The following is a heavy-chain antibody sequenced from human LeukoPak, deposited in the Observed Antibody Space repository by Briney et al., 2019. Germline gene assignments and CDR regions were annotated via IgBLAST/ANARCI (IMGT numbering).Heavy chain of an antibody. CDR3: ARDSYSSSLGLFDY. V-gene: IGHV1-18*01. Sequence: ASVKVSCKASGYTFTSYGISWVRQAPGQGPEWMGWISAYNGNTNYAQKLQGRVTMTTDTSTSTAYMELRSLRSDDTAVYYCARDSYSSSLGLFDYWGQGTLVTVSS. CDR2: ISAYNGNT. J-gene: IGHJ4*02. D-gene: IGHD6-6*01. CDR1: GYTFTSYG.